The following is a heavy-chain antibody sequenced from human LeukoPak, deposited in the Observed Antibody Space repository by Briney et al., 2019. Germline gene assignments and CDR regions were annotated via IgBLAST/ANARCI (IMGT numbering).Heavy chain of an antibody. J-gene: IGHJ4*02. CDR3: ARDIAYNIDY. V-gene: IGHV1-18*04. CDR1: GYTFTKYG. D-gene: IGHD5-12*01. CDR2: INADNGNI. Sequence: ASVKVSCKASGYTFTKYGVSWVRQAPGQGLEWIGWINADNGNINYAQNLQGRVTVTTDTSTSTAYMELRSLRSDDTAVYYCARDIAYNIDYWGQGTLVTVSS.